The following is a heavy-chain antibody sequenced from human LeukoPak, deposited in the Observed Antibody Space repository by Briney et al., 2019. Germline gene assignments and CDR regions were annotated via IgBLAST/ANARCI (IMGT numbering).Heavy chain of an antibody. J-gene: IGHJ1*01. CDR3: ALLDTAMVPIAEYFHH. Sequence: GSSVKVSCKASGGTFSSYAISWVRQAPGQELEWMGGIIPFFGTANFAQKFQGRVTITADESTSTAYMELSSLRSEDTAVYYCALLDTAMVPIAEYFHHWGQGTLVTVSS. D-gene: IGHD5-18*01. CDR1: GGTFSSYA. V-gene: IGHV1-69*01. CDR2: IIPFFGTA.